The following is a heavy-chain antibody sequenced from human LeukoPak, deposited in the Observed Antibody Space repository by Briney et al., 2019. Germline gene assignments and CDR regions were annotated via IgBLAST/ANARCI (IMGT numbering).Heavy chain of an antibody. V-gene: IGHV4-59*01. CDR1: GGSISSYH. J-gene: IGHJ6*02. Sequence: PSVTLSLTCTVSGGSISSYHWSWIRQPPGKGLEWIGNIYYSGITNYNPSLKSRVTISVDTSKNQFSLKLSSVTAADTAMYFCARDPLYRDMDVWGQGTTVTVSS. CDR3: ARDPLYRDMDV. CDR2: IYYSGIT. D-gene: IGHD1-26*01.